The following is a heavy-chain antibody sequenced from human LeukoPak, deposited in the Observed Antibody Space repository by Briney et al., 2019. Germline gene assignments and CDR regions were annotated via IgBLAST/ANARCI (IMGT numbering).Heavy chain of an antibody. Sequence: PGGSLRLSCAAAGFTFSSYAMSWVRQAPGKGLEWVSAISGSGGSTYYAGSVKGRFTISRDNSKNTLYLQMNSLRAEDTAVYYCAKSGSSSWYDPFDYWGQGTLVTVSS. CDR2: ISGSGGST. V-gene: IGHV3-23*01. CDR3: AKSGSSSWYDPFDY. J-gene: IGHJ4*02. CDR1: GFTFSSYA. D-gene: IGHD6-13*01.